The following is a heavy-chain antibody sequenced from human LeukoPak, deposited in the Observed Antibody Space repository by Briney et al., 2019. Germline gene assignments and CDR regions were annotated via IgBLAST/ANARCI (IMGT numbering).Heavy chain of an antibody. Sequence: QSGGSLRLSCVASGFTFSTYGMSWVRQAPGKGLEWVSTTSDRAGSSSYSDSVKGRFTISRDNSKNTLYLQMNSLRAEDTAVYYCANNRIVGITPLDYWGQGTLVIVSS. CDR2: TSDRAGSS. CDR1: GFTFSTYG. V-gene: IGHV3-23*01. CDR3: ANNRIVGITPLDY. J-gene: IGHJ4*02. D-gene: IGHD1-26*01.